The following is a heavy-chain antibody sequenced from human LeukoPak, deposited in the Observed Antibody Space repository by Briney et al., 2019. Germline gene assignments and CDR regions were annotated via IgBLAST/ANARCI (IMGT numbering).Heavy chain of an antibody. CDR1: GCCFTSYW. CDR2: IYHGDSDT. V-gene: IGHV5-51*01. Sequence: GGSLKISFKGSGCCFTSYWIGCVRRMAGRELEWMGVIYHGDSDTRYSPSFQGQVTISADKTISTAYLQWSSLKASDTAMYYCARPDYYDSSGYYYVGAFDIWGQGTMVTVSS. CDR3: ARPDYYDSSGYYYVGAFDI. J-gene: IGHJ3*02. D-gene: IGHD3-22*01.